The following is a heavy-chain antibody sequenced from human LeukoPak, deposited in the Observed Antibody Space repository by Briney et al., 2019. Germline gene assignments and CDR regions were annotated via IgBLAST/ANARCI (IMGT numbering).Heavy chain of an antibody. D-gene: IGHD4-11*01. Sequence: SETLSLTCTVSGDSISSYYWSWIRQPPGKGLEWIGYIYYSGSTNYNPSLKSRVTISVDTSKNQFSLKLSSVTAADTAVYYCARARYSNYPSYYYYGMDVWGQGTTVTVS. V-gene: IGHV4-59*01. CDR2: IYYSGST. CDR3: ARARYSNYPSYYYYGMDV. CDR1: GDSISSYY. J-gene: IGHJ6*02.